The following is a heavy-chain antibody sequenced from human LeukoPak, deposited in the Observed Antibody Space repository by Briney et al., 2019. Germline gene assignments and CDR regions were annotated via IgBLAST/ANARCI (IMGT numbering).Heavy chain of an antibody. Sequence: GGSLRLSCAASGFTFSSYAMHWVRQAPGKGLEWVAVISYDGSNKYYADSVKGRFTISRDNSKNTLYLQMNSLRAEDTAVYYCARGYGGDSTGGYFDYWGQGTLVTVSS. CDR3: ARGYGGDSTGGYFDY. D-gene: IGHD6-13*01. CDR1: GFTFSSYA. CDR2: ISYDGSNK. J-gene: IGHJ4*02. V-gene: IGHV3-30-3*01.